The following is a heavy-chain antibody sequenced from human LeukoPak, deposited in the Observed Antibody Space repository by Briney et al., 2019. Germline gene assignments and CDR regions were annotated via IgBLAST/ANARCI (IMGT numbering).Heavy chain of an antibody. CDR3: ARARYYDHLWESPFHY. D-gene: IGHD3-16*01. V-gene: IGHV4-59*01. CDR1: GGSMRSYS. CDR2: IYYSGST. Sequence: SETLSLPCTVSGGSMRSYSWSWIRQPPGKGLEWIGYIYYSGSTNYNPSLKSRVTISVDTSKNQFSLNLSSVTAADTAVYYCARARYYDHLWESPFHYWGQGTLVTVSS. J-gene: IGHJ4*02.